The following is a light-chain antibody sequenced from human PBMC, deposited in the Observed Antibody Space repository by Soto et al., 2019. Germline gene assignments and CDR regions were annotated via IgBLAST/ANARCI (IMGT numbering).Light chain of an antibody. CDR3: QQHGRSRKT. J-gene: IGKJ1*01. CDR1: QSLSGSY. CDR2: GAS. Sequence: EIVLTQSPGTLSLSPGDRATLSCRTSQSLSGSYLAWYQQKPGQAPRLLIYGASSRATGIPDRFSGRGSGTDFNLTISRLEPEDFAVYYCQQHGRSRKTFGQGTKVEI. V-gene: IGKV3-20*01.